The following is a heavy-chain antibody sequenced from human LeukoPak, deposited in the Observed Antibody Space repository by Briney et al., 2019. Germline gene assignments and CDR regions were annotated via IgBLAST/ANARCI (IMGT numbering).Heavy chain of an antibody. Sequence: GASVIVSCKASGGTFTSYAISWVRQAPGQGLEWMGRIIPILGIANYAQKFQGRVTITADKSTSTAYMELSSLRSEDTAVYYCARDKAYCGGDCYSDFDYWGQGTLVTVSS. CDR1: GGTFTSYA. CDR2: IIPILGIA. D-gene: IGHD2-21*02. V-gene: IGHV1-69*04. CDR3: ARDKAYCGGDCYSDFDY. J-gene: IGHJ4*02.